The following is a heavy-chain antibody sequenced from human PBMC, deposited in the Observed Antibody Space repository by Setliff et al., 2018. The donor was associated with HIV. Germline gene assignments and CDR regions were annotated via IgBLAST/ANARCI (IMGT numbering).Heavy chain of an antibody. CDR3: SRSFWGFVRNAASDI. CDR2: ISDSDTDI. CDR1: GFSFSDYY. Sequence: GGSLRLSCAASGFSFSDYYMSWIRQAPGKGLECISYISDSDTDIYYADSVRGRFTISRDNAKNSLYLQMNSLRAEDTAVYYCSRSFWGFVRNAASDIWGQGTMVTVSS. D-gene: IGHD3-16*01. J-gene: IGHJ3*02. V-gene: IGHV3-11*04.